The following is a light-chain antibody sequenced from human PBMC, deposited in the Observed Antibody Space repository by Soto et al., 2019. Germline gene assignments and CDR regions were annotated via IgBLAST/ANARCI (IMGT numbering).Light chain of an antibody. J-gene: IGLJ1*01. Sequence: QSALTQPPSASGSPGQSVTISCTGTSSDVGKYDYVSWFQHHPGKAPKLIIYEVSKRPSGVPDRFSGSKSGSTASLTVSGLQTEDEADYYCHSYVNGSNVFGTGTKVTV. CDR3: HSYVNGSNV. V-gene: IGLV2-8*01. CDR1: SSDVGKYDY. CDR2: EVS.